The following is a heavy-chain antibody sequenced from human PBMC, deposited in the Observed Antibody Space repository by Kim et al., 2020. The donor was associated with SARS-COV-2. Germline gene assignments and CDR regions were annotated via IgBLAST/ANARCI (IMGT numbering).Heavy chain of an antibody. CDR3: ERGTFSTSWYPGFDPFDI. J-gene: IGHJ3*02. CDR1: GSSITTHY. D-gene: IGHD2-2*01. V-gene: IGHV4-59*11. Sequence: SETLSLTCIVSGSSITTHYWSWLRQTPGKGLQWIGHIYNTGSTNYNPSLKSRVAISVDTSKNQFSLRLSSVTAADTAVYYCERGTFSTSWYPGFDPFDIWGQGTMVSVSS. CDR2: IYNTGST.